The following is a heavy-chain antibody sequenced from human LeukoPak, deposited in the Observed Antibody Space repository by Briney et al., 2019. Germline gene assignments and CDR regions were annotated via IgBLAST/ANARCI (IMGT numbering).Heavy chain of an antibody. CDR1: GGSISSSSYY. CDR3: ARHCSSTSCFDY. Sequence: SETLSLTCTVSGGSISSSSYYWSWIRQPPGKGLEWIGEINHSGSTNYNPSLKSRVTISVDTSKNQFSLKLSSVTAADTAVYYCARHCSSTSCFDYWGQGTLVTVSS. D-gene: IGHD2-2*01. J-gene: IGHJ4*02. V-gene: IGHV4-39*01. CDR2: INHSGST.